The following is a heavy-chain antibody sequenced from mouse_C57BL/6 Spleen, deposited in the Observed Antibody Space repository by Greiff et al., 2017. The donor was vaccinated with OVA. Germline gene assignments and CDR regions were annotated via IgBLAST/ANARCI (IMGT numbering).Heavy chain of an antibody. Sequence: EVKLMESGGGLVKPGGSLKLSCAASGFTFSDYGMHWVRQAPEKGLEWVAYISSGSSTIYYADTVKGRFTISRDNAKNTLFLQMTSLRSEDTAMYYCARSSGSLYFDYWGQGTTLTVSS. V-gene: IGHV5-17*01. CDR3: ARSSGSLYFDY. J-gene: IGHJ2*01. CDR1: GFTFSDYG. CDR2: ISSGSSTI. D-gene: IGHD3-2*02.